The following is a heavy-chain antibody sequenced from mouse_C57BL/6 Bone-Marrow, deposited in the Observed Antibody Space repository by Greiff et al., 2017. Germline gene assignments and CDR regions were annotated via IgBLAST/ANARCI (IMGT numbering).Heavy chain of an antibody. CDR2: INPYNGGT. J-gene: IGHJ1*03. CDR1: GYTFTDYY. Sequence: AQLKQSGPVLVKPGASVKMSCKASGYTFTDYYMNWVKQSHGKSLEWIGVINPYNGGTSYNQKFKGKATLTVDKSSSTAYMELNSLTSEDSAVYYCAHYYGSSPWYFDVWGTGTTVTVSS. V-gene: IGHV1-19*01. CDR3: AHYYGSSPWYFDV. D-gene: IGHD1-1*01.